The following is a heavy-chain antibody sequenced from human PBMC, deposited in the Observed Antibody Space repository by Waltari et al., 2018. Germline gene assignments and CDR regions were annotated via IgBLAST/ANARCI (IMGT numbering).Heavy chain of an antibody. CDR3: ARDRGRGLYLDT. CDR2: VHGSGKT. CDR1: GDSMSSTYW. V-gene: IGHV4-4*02. D-gene: IGHD2-15*01. J-gene: IGHJ4*02. Sequence: QLQQSGPGLVKPSGNLSLICAVSGDSMSSTYWWSWVRQSPGRGLEWIGQVHGSGKTNYNPSFAGRVTISLDTSAYHFALKLTSATAADTALHFCARDRGRGLYLDTWGQGTLVTFSP.